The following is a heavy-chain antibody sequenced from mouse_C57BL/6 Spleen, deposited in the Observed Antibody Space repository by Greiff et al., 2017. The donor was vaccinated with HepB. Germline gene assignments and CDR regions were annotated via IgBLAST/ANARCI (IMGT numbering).Heavy chain of an antibody. J-gene: IGHJ4*01. Sequence: EVQLQQSGPELVKPGASVKISCKASGYTFTDYYMNWVKQSHGKSLEWIGDINPNNGGTSYNQKFKGKATLTVDKSSSTAYMELRSLTSADSAVYYCARDRVITTVVAPYAMDYWGQGTSVTVSS. V-gene: IGHV1-26*01. CDR3: ARDRVITTVVAPYAMDY. D-gene: IGHD1-1*01. CDR1: GYTFTDYY. CDR2: INPNNGGT.